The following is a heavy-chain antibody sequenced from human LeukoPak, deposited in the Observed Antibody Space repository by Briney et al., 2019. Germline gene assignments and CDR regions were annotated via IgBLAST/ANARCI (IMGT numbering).Heavy chain of an antibody. D-gene: IGHD5-24*01. V-gene: IGHV1-69*05. CDR3: ARATVEMATINWEFDY. CDR1: GGTFSSYA. CDR2: IIPIFGTA. Sequence: VASVKVSCKASGGTFSSYAISWVRQAPGQGLEWMGGIIPIFGTANYAQKFQGRVTITTDESTSTAYMELSSLRSEDTAVYYCARATVEMATINWEFDYWGQGTLVTVSS. J-gene: IGHJ4*02.